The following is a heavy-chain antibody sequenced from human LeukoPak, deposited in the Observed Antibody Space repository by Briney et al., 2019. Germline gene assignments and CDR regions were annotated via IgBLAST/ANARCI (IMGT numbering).Heavy chain of an antibody. CDR2: INPNSGGT. Sequence: GASVKVSCKASGYTFTGYYMHCVRQAPVQWLEWMGWINPNSGGTNYAQKFQGRVTMTRDTSISTVYMELSRLTSDDTAVYYCARADWSMLEYWGQGTLVTVSS. J-gene: IGHJ4*02. V-gene: IGHV1-2*02. D-gene: IGHD1-1*01. CDR1: GYTFTGYY. CDR3: ARADWSMLEY.